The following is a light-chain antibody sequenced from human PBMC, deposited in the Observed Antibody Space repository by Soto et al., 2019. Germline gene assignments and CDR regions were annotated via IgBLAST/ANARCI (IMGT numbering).Light chain of an antibody. V-gene: IGKV2-30*02. CDR2: KVS. CDR3: MQGTHWPIT. Sequence: DVVMTQSPLSLPVNLGQAVAISCRSTQRVVHSDGIAYFSWFQQRPGRSPRXIIYKVSNRDSGVPARFSGSGSGTDCALKISRVEAEDVGVYYCMQGTHWPITFGQGTRLEIK. CDR1: QRVVHSDGIAY. J-gene: IGKJ5*01.